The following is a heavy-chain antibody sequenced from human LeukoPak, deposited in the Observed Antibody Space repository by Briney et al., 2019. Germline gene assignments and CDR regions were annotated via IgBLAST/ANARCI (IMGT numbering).Heavy chain of an antibody. Sequence: GRSLRLSCAASGFTFSSYGMHWDRQAPGKGLEWVAVISYDGSNKYYADSVKGRFTISRDNSKNTLYLQMNSLRAEDTAVYYCAKEYSSSSDYYGMDVWGQGTTVTVSS. CDR1: GFTFSSYG. D-gene: IGHD6-6*01. J-gene: IGHJ6*02. CDR2: ISYDGSNK. CDR3: AKEYSSSSDYYGMDV. V-gene: IGHV3-30*18.